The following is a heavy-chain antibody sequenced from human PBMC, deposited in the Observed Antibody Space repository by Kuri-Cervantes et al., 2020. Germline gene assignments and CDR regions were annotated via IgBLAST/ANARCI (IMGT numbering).Heavy chain of an antibody. J-gene: IGHJ4*02. Sequence: GESLKISCAASGFTFSSYAMHWVRQAPGKGLEWVANIKQDGSEKYYVDSVKGRFTISRDNAKNSLYLQMNSLRAEDTAVYYCARDMELLGLDYWGQGTLVTVSS. CDR2: IKQDGSEK. CDR3: ARDMELLGLDY. D-gene: IGHD1-26*01. V-gene: IGHV3-7*01. CDR1: GFTFSSYA.